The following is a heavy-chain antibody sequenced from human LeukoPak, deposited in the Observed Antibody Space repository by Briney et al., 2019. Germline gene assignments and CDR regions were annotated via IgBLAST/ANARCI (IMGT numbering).Heavy chain of an antibody. J-gene: IGHJ3*02. CDR1: GFTFSSYA. D-gene: IGHD2-2*01. Sequence: PGGSLRLSCAASGFTFSSYAMSWVRQAPGKGLEWVSATSGSGGSTYYADSVKGRFTISRDNSKNTLYLQMNSLRAEDTAVYYCAKDRKYQLLRDAFDIWGQGTMVTVSS. V-gene: IGHV3-23*01. CDR2: TSGSGGST. CDR3: AKDRKYQLLRDAFDI.